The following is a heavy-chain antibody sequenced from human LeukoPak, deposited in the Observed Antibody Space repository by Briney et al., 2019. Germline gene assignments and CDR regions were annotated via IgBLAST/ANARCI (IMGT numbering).Heavy chain of an antibody. CDR1: GFTFSSYS. Sequence: PGGSLRLSCAASGFTFSSYSMNWVRQAPGKGLEWVSSISSSSSYIYYADSVKGRFTISRDNAKNSLYLQMNSLRAEDTAVYYCARAAYCGGDCYDAFDIWGQGTMVTVSS. CDR3: ARAAYCGGDCYDAFDI. J-gene: IGHJ3*02. D-gene: IGHD2-21*01. CDR2: ISSSSSYI. V-gene: IGHV3-21*01.